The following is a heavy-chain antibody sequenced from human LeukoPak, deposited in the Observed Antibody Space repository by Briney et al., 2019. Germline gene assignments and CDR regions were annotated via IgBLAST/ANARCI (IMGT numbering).Heavy chain of an antibody. CDR3: AKVGATRSY. CDR1: GYTFTGYY. CDR2: INPNSGGT. D-gene: IGHD1-26*01. V-gene: IGHV1-2*06. Sequence: ASVKVSCKASGYTFTGYYMHWVRQAPGQGLEWMGRINPNSGGTNYAQKFQGRVTMTRDTSISTAYTELSSLRSEDTAVYYCAKVGATRSYWGQGTLVTVSS. J-gene: IGHJ4*02.